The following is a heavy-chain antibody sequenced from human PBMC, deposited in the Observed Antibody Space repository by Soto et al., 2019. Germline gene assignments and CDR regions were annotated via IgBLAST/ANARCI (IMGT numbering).Heavy chain of an antibody. D-gene: IGHD6-19*01. CDR1: VFTFSSYA. CDR2: ISYDGSNK. Sequence: GESLKISCAASVFTFSSYAMHWVRQAPGKGLEWVAVISYDGSNKYYADSVKGRFTISRDNSKNTLYLQMNSLRAEDTAVYYCARGLRIAVAGKGNYFDYWGQGTLVTVSS. J-gene: IGHJ4*02. V-gene: IGHV3-30-3*01. CDR3: ARGLRIAVAGKGNYFDY.